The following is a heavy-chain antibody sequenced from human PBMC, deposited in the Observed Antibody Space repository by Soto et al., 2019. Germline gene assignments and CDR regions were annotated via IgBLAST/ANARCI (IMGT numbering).Heavy chain of an antibody. CDR1: GGSISSGGYY. D-gene: IGHD3-16*02. CDR2: IYYSGST. V-gene: IGHV4-31*03. J-gene: IGHJ6*02. Sequence: SETLSLTCTVSGGSISSGGYYWSWIRQHPWKGLEWIGYIYYSGSTYYNPSLKSRVTISVDTSKNQFSLKLSSVTAADTAVYYCARVPGGVIATTTYYYYGMDVWGQGTTVTVSS. CDR3: ARVPGGVIATTTYYYYGMDV.